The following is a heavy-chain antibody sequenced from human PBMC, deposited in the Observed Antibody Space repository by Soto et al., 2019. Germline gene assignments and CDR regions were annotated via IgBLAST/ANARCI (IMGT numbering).Heavy chain of an antibody. D-gene: IGHD3-16*01. Sequence: PGGSLRLSCAASGFTFRSSWMSWVRQSPGKGREWVANIKTDGSVKYNMDSVRGRFTTSRENPRNFFSLKIESRTGGTPAVYTFTGDGGPFDLDVWGLGTSVTVSS. CDR1: GFTFRSSW. J-gene: IGHJ6*02. CDR2: IKTDGSVK. CDR3: TGDGGPFDLDV. V-gene: IGHV3-7*03.